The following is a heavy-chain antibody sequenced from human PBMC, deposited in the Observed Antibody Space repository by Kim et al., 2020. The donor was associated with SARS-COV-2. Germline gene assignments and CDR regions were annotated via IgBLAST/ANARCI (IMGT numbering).Heavy chain of an antibody. V-gene: IGHV4-59*08. Sequence: SETLSLTCAVSGGSISSYYWGWLRQSPGKGLEWIGDLNYSESTIYNPSLKSRLTISVDMSNNQFSLKLTSVHAPDTAVYYCARLFDSSSGAFDNWGQGTLVTVPS. CDR3: ARLFDSSSGAFDN. D-gene: IGHD6-6*01. J-gene: IGHJ4*02. CDR2: LNYSEST. CDR1: GGSISSYY.